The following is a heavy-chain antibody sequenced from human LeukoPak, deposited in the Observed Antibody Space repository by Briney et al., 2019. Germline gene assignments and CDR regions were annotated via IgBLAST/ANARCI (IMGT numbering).Heavy chain of an antibody. J-gene: IGHJ6*03. CDR2: TYYSGST. V-gene: IGHV4-59*01. CDR1: GGSISSYY. CDR3: ARHSYYYYMDV. Sequence: PSETLSLTCTVSGGSISSYYWSWIRQPPGKGLEWIGYTYYSGSTNYNPSLKSRVTISVDTSKNQFSLKLSSVTAADTAVYYCARHSYYYYMDVWGKGTTVTISS.